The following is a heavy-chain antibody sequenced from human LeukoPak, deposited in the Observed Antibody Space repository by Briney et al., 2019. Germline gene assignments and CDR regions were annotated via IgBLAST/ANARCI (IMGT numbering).Heavy chain of an antibody. Sequence: GGSLRLSCAASGFTFSSYDMHWVRQATGKGLEWVSAIGTAGDTYYPGSVKGRFTISRENAKNSLYLQMNSLRAGDTAVYYCARGYYYYGMDVWGQGTTVTVSS. J-gene: IGHJ6*02. CDR3: ARGYYYYGMDV. CDR1: GFTFSSYD. V-gene: IGHV3-13*01. CDR2: IGTAGDT.